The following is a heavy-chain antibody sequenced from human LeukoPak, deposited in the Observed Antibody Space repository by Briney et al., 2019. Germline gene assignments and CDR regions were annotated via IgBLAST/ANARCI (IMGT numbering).Heavy chain of an antibody. Sequence: SETLSLTCTVSGGSISSYYWSWIRQPAGKGLEWIGRIYTSGSTNYNPSLKSRVTMSVDTSKNQFSLKLSPVTAADTAVYYCARVESGYSFRHYYYYMDVWGKGTTVTVSS. D-gene: IGHD3-3*01. CDR1: GGSISSYY. CDR2: IYTSGST. CDR3: ARVESGYSFRHYYYYMDV. V-gene: IGHV4-4*07. J-gene: IGHJ6*03.